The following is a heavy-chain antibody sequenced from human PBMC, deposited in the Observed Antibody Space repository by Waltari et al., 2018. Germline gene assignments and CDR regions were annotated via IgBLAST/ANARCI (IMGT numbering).Heavy chain of an antibody. CDR3: APDPISYTTSSVDWFDP. V-gene: IGHV3-23*01. J-gene: IGHJ5*02. CDR2: ISSSGGAT. D-gene: IGHD1-26*01. CDR1: GFSFGSYA. Sequence: EVQLLESGGGWVQPGGSLRLSCVASGFSFGSYAMSWVRQAPGKGLEWVSAISSSGGATFFADSVKGRFTISRDNSKKTLFLQMSSLRADDTALYYCAPDPISYTTSSVDWFDPWGPGTLVTVSS.